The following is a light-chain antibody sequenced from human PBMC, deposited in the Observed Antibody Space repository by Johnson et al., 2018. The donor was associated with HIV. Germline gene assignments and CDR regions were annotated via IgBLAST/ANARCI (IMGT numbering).Light chain of an antibody. CDR3: GTWDSSLSASYV. Sequence: QSVLTQPPSVSAAPGQKVTISCSGSSFNIGNNYVSWYQQLPGTAPKLLIYENTKRPSGIPDRFSGSKSGTSATLDITGLQTGDEADYYCGTWDSSLSASYVFGTGTKVTVL. V-gene: IGLV1-51*02. CDR1: SFNIGNNY. J-gene: IGLJ1*01. CDR2: ENT.